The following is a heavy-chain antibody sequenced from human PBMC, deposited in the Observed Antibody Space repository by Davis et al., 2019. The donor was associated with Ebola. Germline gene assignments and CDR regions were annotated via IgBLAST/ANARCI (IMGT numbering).Heavy chain of an antibody. CDR3: ARVQDSLAGAFSEY. J-gene: IGHJ4*02. Sequence: WGSLRLSCAASRFTLSDYYMSWNRQAPGKGLEWVSSIRTSGSTIYYADSVKGRFTISRDNAQNSLYLQMHSLRADATAVYYGARVQDSLAGAFSEYWGQGTLVTVSS. CDR1: RFTLSDYY. D-gene: IGHD2-15*01. V-gene: IGHV3-11*01. CDR2: IRTSGSTI.